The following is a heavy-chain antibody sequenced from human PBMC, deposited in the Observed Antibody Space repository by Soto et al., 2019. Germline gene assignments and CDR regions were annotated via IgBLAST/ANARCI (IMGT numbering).Heavy chain of an antibody. J-gene: IGHJ6*02. CDR3: ARDSYEFWSGYLTGGGMDV. CDR2: ISYDGNTK. CDR1: GFTFSNYA. V-gene: IGHV3-30-3*01. D-gene: IGHD3-3*01. Sequence: QVQLVESGGGVVQPGRSLRLSCAASGFTFSNYAMHWVRQAPGKGLEGVAIISYDGNTKHYADSAKGRFTISRDNSKNXLXXQMNSLRPEDRAMYYCARDSYEFWSGYLTGGGMDVWGQGTTVTVSS.